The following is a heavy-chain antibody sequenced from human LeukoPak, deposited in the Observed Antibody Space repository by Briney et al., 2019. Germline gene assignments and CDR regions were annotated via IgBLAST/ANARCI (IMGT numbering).Heavy chain of an antibody. Sequence: SETLFLTCAVYGGSFSGYYWSWIRQPPGKGLEWIGEINHSGSTNYNPSLKSRVTISVDTSKNQFSLKLSSVTAADTAVYYCARGPNTHYYGSGSYVYWGQGTLVTVSS. D-gene: IGHD3-10*01. V-gene: IGHV4-34*01. CDR3: ARGPNTHYYGSGSYVY. J-gene: IGHJ4*02. CDR1: GGSFSGYY. CDR2: INHSGST.